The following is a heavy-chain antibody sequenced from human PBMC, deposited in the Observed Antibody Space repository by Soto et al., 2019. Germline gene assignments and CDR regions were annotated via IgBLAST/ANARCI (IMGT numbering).Heavy chain of an antibody. V-gene: IGHV3-30*18. CDR3: AKDPDVGTSPYFDY. Sequence: GGSLRLSCAASGFTFSTFDMHWVRQAPGKGLEWVTFISHDGSNKYYADSVKGRFTISRDNSKNTLYLQMNSLRAEDTAVYFYAKDPDVGTSPYFDYWGQGTLVTVSS. CDR2: ISHDGSNK. J-gene: IGHJ4*02. D-gene: IGHD1-26*01. CDR1: GFTFSTFD.